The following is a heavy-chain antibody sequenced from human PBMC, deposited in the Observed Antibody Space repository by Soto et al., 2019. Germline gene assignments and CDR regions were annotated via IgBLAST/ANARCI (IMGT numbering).Heavy chain of an antibody. V-gene: IGHV4-30-4*01. CDR3: ARGLWVEPELYYYGMDV. D-gene: IGHD1-1*01. J-gene: IGHJ6*02. CDR2: IFYSGTT. Sequence: PSETLSLTCTVSGDSISSADYYRSWIRQTPGKGLEWIGHIFYSGTTYYNPSLKSRLTISVDTSKNHFSLRLTSVTAADTAVYYCARGLWVEPELYYYGMDVWGQGTTVTVSS. CDR1: GDSISSADYY.